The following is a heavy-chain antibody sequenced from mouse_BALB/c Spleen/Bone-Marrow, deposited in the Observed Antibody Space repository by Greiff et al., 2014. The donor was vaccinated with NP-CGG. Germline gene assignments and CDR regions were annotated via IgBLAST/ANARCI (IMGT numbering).Heavy chain of an antibody. V-gene: IGHV7-3*02. CDR2: IRNKANGYTT. D-gene: IGHD2-1*01. CDR1: GFTFTDYY. Sequence: EVQGVESGGGLVQPGGSLRLSCATSGFTFTDYYMSWVRQPPGKALEWLGFIRNKANGYTTEYSASVKGRFTISRDNSQSILYLQINTLRAEDSATYYCARDKNYGSYWYFDVWGAGTTVTVSS. CDR3: ARDKNYGSYWYFDV. J-gene: IGHJ1*01.